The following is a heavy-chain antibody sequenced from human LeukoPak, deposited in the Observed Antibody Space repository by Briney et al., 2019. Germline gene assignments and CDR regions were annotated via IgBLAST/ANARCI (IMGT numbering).Heavy chain of an antibody. D-gene: IGHD2-15*01. CDR1: GFTFSSYS. Sequence: GGSLRLSCAASGFTFSSYSMNWVRQAPGKGLEWVSSISSSSSYIYYADSVKGRFTISRDNAKNSLYLQMNSLRAEDMAVYYCARGDGYCSGGSCHQWYYYGMDVWGQGTTVTVSS. CDR2: ISSSSSYI. CDR3: ARGDGYCSGGSCHQWYYYGMDV. V-gene: IGHV3-21*01. J-gene: IGHJ6*02.